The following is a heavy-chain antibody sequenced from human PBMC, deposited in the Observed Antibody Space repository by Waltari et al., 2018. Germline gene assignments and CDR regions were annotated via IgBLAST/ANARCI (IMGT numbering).Heavy chain of an antibody. CDR2: ISYDGSNK. CDR1: GFTFSSYG. Sequence: QVQLVESGGGVVQPGRSLRLSCAASGFTFSSYGMHWVRQAPGKGLEWVAVISYDGSNKYYADSVKGRFTISRDNSKNTLYLQMNSLRAEDTAVYYCAKDGAWELPRKPYYFDYWGQGTLVTVSS. J-gene: IGHJ4*02. D-gene: IGHD1-26*01. CDR3: AKDGAWELPRKPYYFDY. V-gene: IGHV3-30*18.